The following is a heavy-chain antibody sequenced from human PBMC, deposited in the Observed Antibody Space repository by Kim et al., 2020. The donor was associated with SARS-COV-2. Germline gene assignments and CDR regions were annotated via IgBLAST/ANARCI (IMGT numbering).Heavy chain of an antibody. J-gene: IGHJ3*02. D-gene: IGHD6-19*01. Sequence: YAQKYQDRVTMTRKTSISTAYMELSSLRSEDTAVYYCARVRGSGLDAFDIWGQGTMVTVSS. CDR3: ARVRGSGLDAFDI. V-gene: IGHV1-8*01.